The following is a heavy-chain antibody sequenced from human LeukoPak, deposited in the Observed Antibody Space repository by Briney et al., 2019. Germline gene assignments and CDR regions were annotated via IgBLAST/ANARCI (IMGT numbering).Heavy chain of an antibody. CDR1: GFTFSSYA. Sequence: GGSLRLSCAASGFTFSSYAMHWVRQAPGKGLEWVAVISYDGSNKYYADSVKGRFTISRDNSKNTLYLQMNSLRAEDTAVYYCARDGIRAFDIWGQGTMVTVSS. J-gene: IGHJ3*02. V-gene: IGHV3-30-3*01. CDR3: ARDGIRAFDI. CDR2: ISYDGSNK.